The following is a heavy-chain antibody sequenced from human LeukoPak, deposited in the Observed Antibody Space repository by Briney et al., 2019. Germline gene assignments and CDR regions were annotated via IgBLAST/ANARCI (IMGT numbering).Heavy chain of an antibody. CDR3: ARDRDWNYWFDP. Sequence: PSETLSLTCSVSGGSISSLYWSWIRQPAGKGLEWIGRIYSTGITNYNPSLKSRVTMSVDSSKNQFSLKLRSVTAADTAVYHCARDRDWNYWFDPWGRGIPVLVSS. CDR1: GGSISSLY. CDR2: IYSTGIT. V-gene: IGHV4-4*07. J-gene: IGHJ5*02. D-gene: IGHD1-7*01.